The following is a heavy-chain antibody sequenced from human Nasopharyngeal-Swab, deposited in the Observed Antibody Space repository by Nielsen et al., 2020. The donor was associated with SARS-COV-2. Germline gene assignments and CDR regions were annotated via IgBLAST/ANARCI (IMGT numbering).Heavy chain of an antibody. J-gene: IGHJ4*02. CDR1: GGSISSSSYY. Sequence: SETLSLTCTVSGGSISSSSYYWAWIRQPPGKGLEWIGTIYYSGSTYHNPSLKSRLTLSVDTSTNQFSLKLSSLTAADTAVYYCARGTNYDFWSNYAHYYFDYWGQGALVTVSS. V-gene: IGHV4-39*07. CDR3: ARGTNYDFWSNYAHYYFDY. D-gene: IGHD3-3*01. CDR2: IYYSGST.